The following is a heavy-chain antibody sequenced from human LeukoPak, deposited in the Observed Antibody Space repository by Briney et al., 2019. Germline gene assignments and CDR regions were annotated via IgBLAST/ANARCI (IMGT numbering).Heavy chain of an antibody. CDR2: IYYSGST. CDR1: GGSISSYY. J-gene: IGHJ6*02. CDR3: ARDPGIQLWLDDYYGMDV. D-gene: IGHD5-18*01. Sequence: KASETLSLTCAVSGGSISSYYWSWIRQPPGKGLEWIGYIYYSGSTNYNPSLKSRVTISVDTSKNQFSLKLSSVTAADTAVYYCARDPGIQLWLDDYYGMDVWGQGTTVTVSS. V-gene: IGHV4-59*01.